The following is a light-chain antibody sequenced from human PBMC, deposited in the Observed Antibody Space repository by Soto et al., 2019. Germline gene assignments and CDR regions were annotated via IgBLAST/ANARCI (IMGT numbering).Light chain of an antibody. Sequence: AIQMTQSPSSLSASVGDRVTITCRTSQGIRSSLGWYQQKPGKVPKLLIYAASTLQSGVTSRFSGSGSGRDFTLTISSLQPEDFATYYCLQDYANFWAFGQGTKVDI. CDR3: LQDYANFWA. CDR2: AAS. CDR1: QGIRSS. V-gene: IGKV1-6*01. J-gene: IGKJ1*01.